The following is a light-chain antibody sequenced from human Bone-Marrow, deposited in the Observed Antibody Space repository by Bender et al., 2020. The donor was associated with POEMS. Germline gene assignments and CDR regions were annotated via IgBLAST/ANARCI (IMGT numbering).Light chain of an antibody. J-gene: IGLJ3*02. V-gene: IGLV2-8*01. Sequence: QSALTQPPSASGSPGQSVTISCTGTGSDVGGYDYVSWYQQHPGKAPKLLICEVTKRPSGVPARFSGSKSGNTASLTVSGLQAEDEADYYCCSYTTSNTWVFGGGTKVTVL. CDR3: CSYTTSNTWV. CDR1: GSDVGGYDY. CDR2: EVT.